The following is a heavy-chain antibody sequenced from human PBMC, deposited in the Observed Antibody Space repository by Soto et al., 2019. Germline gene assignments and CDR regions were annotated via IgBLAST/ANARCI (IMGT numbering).Heavy chain of an antibody. V-gene: IGHV4-34*12. CDR2: IFHGGST. CDR1: GGSLSAYY. D-gene: IGHD3-16*02. Sequence: PSQTLSLTCAVYGGSLSAYYWSWIRQPPGKGLEWIGEIFHGGSTNYSPSLKSRVTISVDTSQNQFSLTLSSVTAADTAVYYCARPHCESHTFYHFFDHWVQGTLVTVSS. CDR3: ARPHCESHTFYHFFDH. J-gene: IGHJ4*02.